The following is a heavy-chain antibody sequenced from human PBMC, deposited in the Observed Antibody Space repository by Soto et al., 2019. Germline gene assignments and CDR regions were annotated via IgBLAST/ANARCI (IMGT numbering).Heavy chain of an antibody. V-gene: IGHV3-23*01. CDR3: ARGTAMLRTYFDY. J-gene: IGHJ4*02. CDR2: ISGSGGST. CDR1: GFTFSSYA. D-gene: IGHD5-18*01. Sequence: EVQLLESGEGLVQPGGSLRLSCAASGFTFSSYAMSWVRQAPGKGLEWVSAISGSGGSTYYADSVKGRFTISRDNSKNTLYLQMNSLRAEDTAVYYCARGTAMLRTYFDYWGQGTLVTVSS.